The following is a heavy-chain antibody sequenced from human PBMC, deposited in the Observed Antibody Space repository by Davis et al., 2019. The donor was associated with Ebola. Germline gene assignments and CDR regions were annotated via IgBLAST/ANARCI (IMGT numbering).Heavy chain of an antibody. CDR2: ISSSSSYI. J-gene: IGHJ4*02. CDR3: ARDRERIVGAPGY. D-gene: IGHD1-26*01. V-gene: IGHV3-21*01. Sequence: GGSLRLSCAASGFTFSTYSMSWVRQAPGKGLEWVSSISSSSSYIYYADSVKGRFTISRDNAKNSLYLQMNSLRAEDTAVYYCARDRERIVGAPGYWGQGTLVTVSS. CDR1: GFTFSTYS.